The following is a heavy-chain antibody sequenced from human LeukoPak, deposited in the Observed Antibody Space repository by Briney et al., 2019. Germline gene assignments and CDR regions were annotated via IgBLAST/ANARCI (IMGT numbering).Heavy chain of an antibody. D-gene: IGHD3-10*01. CDR3: ARATLGLDY. J-gene: IGHJ4*02. V-gene: IGHV3-48*03. Sequence: GGSLRLSCAASGFTFRNNEMNWVRQAPGKGLEWVSYISTGGTTISYADSVKGRSTISRDDVRNSLHLEMNSLRAEDTAVYFCARATLGLDYWGQGILVTVSS. CDR1: GFTFRNNE. CDR2: ISTGGTTI.